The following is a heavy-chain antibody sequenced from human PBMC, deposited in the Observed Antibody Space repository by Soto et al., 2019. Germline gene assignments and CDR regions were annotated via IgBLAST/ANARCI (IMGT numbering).Heavy chain of an antibody. V-gene: IGHV3-30*18. CDR2: ISYDGSNK. D-gene: IGHD6-19*01. CDR3: ANGDSSKYSSGGFDY. CDR1: GFTFSSYG. J-gene: IGHJ4*02. Sequence: GGSLRLSCAASGFTFSSYGTHWVRQAPGKGLEWVAVISYDGSNKYYADSVKGRFTISRDNSKNTLYLQMNSLRAEDTAVYYCANGDSSKYSSGGFDYWGQGTLVTVSS.